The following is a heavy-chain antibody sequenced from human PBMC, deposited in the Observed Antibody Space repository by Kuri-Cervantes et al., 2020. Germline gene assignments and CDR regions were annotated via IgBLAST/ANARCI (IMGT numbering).Heavy chain of an antibody. CDR2: ISSSSSYI. J-gene: IGHJ4*02. D-gene: IGHD3-3*01. V-gene: IGHV3-21*03. CDR1: GFTFDDYA. Sequence: ETLSLTCAASGFTFDDYAMYWVRQAPGKGLEWVSSISSSSSYIYYADSVKGRFTISRDNAKNSLYLQMNSLRAEDTAVYYCARRAGGFWSGWPFDYWGQGTLVTVSS. CDR3: ARRAGGFWSGWPFDY.